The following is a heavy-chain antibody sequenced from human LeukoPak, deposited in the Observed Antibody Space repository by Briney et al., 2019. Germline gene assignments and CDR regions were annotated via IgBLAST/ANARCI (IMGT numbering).Heavy chain of an antibody. CDR2: IRYDGSNK. J-gene: IGHJ4*02. V-gene: IGHV3-30*02. Sequence: GGSLRLSCVASGFTFSSYGMHWVRQAPGKGLEWVAFIRYDGSNKYYADSVKGRFTITRDNSKNTLYLQMNNMRAEDTAVYYCAKDPNYYDSSGYYSEFDYWGQGTLVTVSS. D-gene: IGHD3-22*01. CDR3: AKDPNYYDSSGYYSEFDY. CDR1: GFTFSSYG.